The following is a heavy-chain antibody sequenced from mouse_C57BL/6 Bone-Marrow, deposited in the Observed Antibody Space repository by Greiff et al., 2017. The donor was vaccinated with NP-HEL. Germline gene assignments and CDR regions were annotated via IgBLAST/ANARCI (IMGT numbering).Heavy chain of an antibody. Sequence: VQLQQPGAELVKPGASVKLSCKASGYTFTSYWMHWVKQRPGQGLEWIGMIHPNSGSTNYNEKFKSKATLTVDKSSRTAYMQLSSLTSEDSAVYYCARWIGYYGSSFYAMDYWGQGTSVTVSS. D-gene: IGHD1-1*01. CDR3: ARWIGYYGSSFYAMDY. V-gene: IGHV1-64*01. CDR1: GYTFTSYW. J-gene: IGHJ4*01. CDR2: IHPNSGST.